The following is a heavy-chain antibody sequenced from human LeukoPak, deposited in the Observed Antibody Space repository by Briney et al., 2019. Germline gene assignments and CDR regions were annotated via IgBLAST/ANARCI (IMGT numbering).Heavy chain of an antibody. Sequence: SVKVSCKASGGTFSSYAISWVRQAPGQGLEWMGGIIPIFGTANYAQKFQGRVTMTTDTSTSTAYMELRSLRSDDTAVYYCARFWSGYDYWGQGTLVTVSS. CDR2: IIPIFGTA. V-gene: IGHV1-69*05. CDR1: GGTFSSYA. J-gene: IGHJ4*02. D-gene: IGHD3-3*01. CDR3: ARFWSGYDY.